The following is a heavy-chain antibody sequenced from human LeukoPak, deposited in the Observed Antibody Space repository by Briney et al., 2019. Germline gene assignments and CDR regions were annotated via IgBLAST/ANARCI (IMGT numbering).Heavy chain of an antibody. CDR1: GFTFSSYG. J-gene: IGHJ4*02. CDR2: ILYDGSKK. Sequence: GSLRLSCAASGFTFSSYGMHWVRQAPGKGLEWVAFILYDGSKKYYADSVRGRFTISRDNSKNTVFLQMNTLRSEDTAIFYCAKAASSRGRYADTFDYWGQGTQVTVSS. V-gene: IGHV3-30*02. D-gene: IGHD6-19*01. CDR3: AKAASSRGRYADTFDY.